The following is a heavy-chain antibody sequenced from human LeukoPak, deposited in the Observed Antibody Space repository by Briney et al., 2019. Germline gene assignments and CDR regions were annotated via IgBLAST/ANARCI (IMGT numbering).Heavy chain of an antibody. CDR3: AREIISSGCLDY. D-gene: IGHD6-19*01. V-gene: IGHV3-21*01. J-gene: IGHJ4*02. CDR2: ISSSSGYI. CDR1: GFTFSSYS. Sequence: GSLRLSCAASGFTFSSYSMNWVRQAPGKGLEWVSSISSSSGYIYYADSVKGRFTISRDNAENSLYLQMNSLRVEDTAVYYCAREIISSGCLDYWGQGTLVTVSS.